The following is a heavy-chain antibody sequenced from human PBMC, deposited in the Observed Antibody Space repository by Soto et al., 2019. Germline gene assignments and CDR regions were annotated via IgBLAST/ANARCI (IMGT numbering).Heavy chain of an antibody. CDR1: GYTFTSYY. J-gene: IGHJ6*04. V-gene: IGHV1-46*01. CDR2: INPSGGST. CDR3: ARDHQIIAAAGTAFYYSYYGMDV. D-gene: IGHD6-13*01. Sequence: GASVKVSCKASGYTFTSYYMHWVRQAPGQGLEWMGIINPSGGSTSYAQKFQGRVTMTRDTSTSTVYMELSSLRSEDTAVYYCARDHQIIAAAGTAFYYSYYGMDVWGKGTRVTVPS.